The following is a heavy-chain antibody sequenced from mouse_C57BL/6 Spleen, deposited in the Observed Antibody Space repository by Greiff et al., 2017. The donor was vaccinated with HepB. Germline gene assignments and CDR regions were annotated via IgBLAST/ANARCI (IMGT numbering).Heavy chain of an antibody. V-gene: IGHV5-17*01. CDR3: ARARGDYAMDY. J-gene: IGHJ4*01. Sequence: VQLKESGGGLVKPGGSLKLSCAASGFTFSDYGMHWVRQAPEKGLEWVAYISSGSSTIYYADTVKGRFTISRDNAKNTLFLQMTSLRSEDTAMYYCARARGDYAMDYWGQGTSVTVSS. CDR1: GFTFSDYG. CDR2: ISSGSSTI.